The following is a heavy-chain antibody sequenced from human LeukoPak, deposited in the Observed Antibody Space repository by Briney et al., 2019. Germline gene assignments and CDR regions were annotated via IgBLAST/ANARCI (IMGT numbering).Heavy chain of an antibody. J-gene: IGHJ4*02. CDR3: AKRAPPY. V-gene: IGHV3-66*03. CDR1: GFSVNSND. Sequence: GGSLRLSCTASGFSVNSNDMNWVRQAPGKGLEWVSLIYISGITKYADAVQGRFTVSRDKSTNTLYLQMDSLRLEDTAIYYCAKRAPPYWGQGTLVTVSS. CDR2: IYISGIT.